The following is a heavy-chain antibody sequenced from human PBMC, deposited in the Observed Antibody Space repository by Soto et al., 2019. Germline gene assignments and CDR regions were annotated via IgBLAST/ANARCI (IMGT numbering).Heavy chain of an antibody. CDR1: GGSFRGYY. CDR3: ARVIGSGFWSGYSNWFDP. J-gene: IGHJ5*02. Sequence: ETLSLTCAVYGGSFRGYYWSWIRQPPGKGLEWIGETNHSGRTNYNPSLKSRVTISVDRSKNQFSLKLSSVTAADTAVYYCARVIGSGFWSGYSNWFDPWGQGTLVTVSS. D-gene: IGHD3-3*01. V-gene: IGHV4-34*01. CDR2: TNHSGRT.